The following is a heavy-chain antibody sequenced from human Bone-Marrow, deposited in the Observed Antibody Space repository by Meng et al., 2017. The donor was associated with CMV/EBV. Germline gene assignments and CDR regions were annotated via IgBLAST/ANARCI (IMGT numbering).Heavy chain of an antibody. V-gene: IGHV3-7*01. Sequence: GESLKISCAASGFTFSNYWMSWVRQAPGKGPEWVANIKQDGSEIHYVDSGEGRFTISRDNAQNSLYLEMNSLRAEDTVVYYCARDIRWNYGPGYWGQGTLVTVSS. CDR3: ARDIRWNYGPGY. CDR2: IKQDGSEI. J-gene: IGHJ4*02. D-gene: IGHD1-7*01. CDR1: GFTFSNYW.